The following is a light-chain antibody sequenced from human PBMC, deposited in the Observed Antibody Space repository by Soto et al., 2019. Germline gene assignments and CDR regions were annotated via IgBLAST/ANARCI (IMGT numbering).Light chain of an antibody. CDR2: GAS. CDR1: QSVSSN. Sequence: EIVMTQSPATLSVSPGERATLSCRASQSVSSNLAWYQQKPGQVPRLLIYGASTRATGIPARFSGSGSGTEFTLTISSLQSEDFAIYYCQQYNNWQTFGQGTKVDIK. J-gene: IGKJ1*01. CDR3: QQYNNWQT. V-gene: IGKV3-15*01.